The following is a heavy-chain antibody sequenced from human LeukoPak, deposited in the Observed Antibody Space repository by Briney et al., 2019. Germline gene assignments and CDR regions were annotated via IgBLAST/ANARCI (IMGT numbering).Heavy chain of an antibody. J-gene: IGHJ4*02. D-gene: IGHD3-10*01. CDR3: AKDKQLLWWYFDY. CDR2: INSDGSST. CDR1: GFTFSSYG. Sequence: GGSLRLSCAASGFTFSSYGMSWVRQAPGKGLVWVSRINSDGSSTSYADSVKGRFTISRDNSKNTLYLQMNSLRGEDAAVYYCAKDKQLLWWYFDYWGQGTLVTVSS. V-gene: IGHV3-74*01.